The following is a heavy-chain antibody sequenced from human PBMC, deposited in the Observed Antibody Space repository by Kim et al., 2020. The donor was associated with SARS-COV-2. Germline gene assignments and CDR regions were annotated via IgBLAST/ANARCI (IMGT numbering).Heavy chain of an antibody. V-gene: IGHV1-8*01. Sequence: GYAQKFQGRISMTRNTSIYTAYLELTNLRSEDTAVYYCGRKGVRRTGTIDYWGQGSLVTVSS. CDR3: GRKGVRRTGTIDY. D-gene: IGHD1-1*01. J-gene: IGHJ4*02.